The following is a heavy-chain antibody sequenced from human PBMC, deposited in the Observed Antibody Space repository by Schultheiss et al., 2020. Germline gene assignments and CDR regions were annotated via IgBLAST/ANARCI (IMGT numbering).Heavy chain of an antibody. Sequence: SETLSLTCTVSGGSISSYYWSWIRQPPGKGLEWIGYIYYSGSTYYNPSLKSRVTISVDTSKNQFSLKLSSVTAADTAVYYCAREVLEEVVVIDYWGQGTLVTVSS. CDR2: IYYSGST. CDR1: GGSISSYY. V-gene: IGHV4-59*12. CDR3: AREVLEEVVVIDY. J-gene: IGHJ4*02. D-gene: IGHD2-21*01.